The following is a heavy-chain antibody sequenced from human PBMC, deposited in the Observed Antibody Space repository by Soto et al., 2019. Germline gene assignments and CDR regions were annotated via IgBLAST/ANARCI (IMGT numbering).Heavy chain of an antibody. CDR3: AGDVTWYWFYY. V-gene: IGHV4-38-2*01. CDR2: IYHGGDT. D-gene: IGHD6-13*01. Sequence: TSETLSLTCAVSGYSISGGFYWGWIRQPPGKGLEWIGTIYHGGDTYFNPSLKSRVTISVDTSKNQFSLKLSSMTAADTAVYYCAGDVTWYWFYYWGQGTLVTVSS. CDR1: GYSISGGFY. J-gene: IGHJ4*02.